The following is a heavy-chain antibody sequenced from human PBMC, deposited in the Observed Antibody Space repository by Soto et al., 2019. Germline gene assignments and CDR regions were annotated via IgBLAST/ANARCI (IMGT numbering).Heavy chain of an antibody. CDR3: AKDRLFLLDTARMYNWFDP. J-gene: IGHJ5*02. CDR1: GYTFTSYG. V-gene: IGHV1-18*01. Sequence: ASVKVSCKASGYTFTSYGISWVRQAPGQGLEWMGWISAYNGNTNYAQKLQGRVTMTTDTSTSTAYMKLRSLRSDDTAVYYCAKDRLFLLDTARMYNWFDPWGQGTLVTVSS. D-gene: IGHD5-18*01. CDR2: ISAYNGNT.